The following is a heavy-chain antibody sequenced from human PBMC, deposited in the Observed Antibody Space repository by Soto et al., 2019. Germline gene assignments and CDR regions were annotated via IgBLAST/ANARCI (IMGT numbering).Heavy chain of an antibody. CDR2: IIPIFGTA. V-gene: IGHV1-69*13. J-gene: IGHJ6*02. CDR3: ARDFTDRYYYYGMDV. CDR1: EGTFSSYA. Sequence: GASVKVSCKASEGTFSSYAISWVRQAPGQGLEWMGGIIPIFGTANYAQKFQGRVTITADESRSTAYMELSSLRSEDTAVYYCARDFTDRYYYYGMDVWGQGTTVTVSS.